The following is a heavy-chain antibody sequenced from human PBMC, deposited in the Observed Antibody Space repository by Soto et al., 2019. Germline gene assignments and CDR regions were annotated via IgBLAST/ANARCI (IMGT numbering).Heavy chain of an antibody. Sequence: PGEALKISWKGSGYSFAGYWITWVRQKPGKGLEWMGRIDPSDSQTYYSPSFRGHVTISATKSITTVFLQRSSLRASDTAMYYCARQIYDSDTGPNFQYYFDSWGQGTPVTVSS. CDR2: IDPSDSQT. D-gene: IGHD3-22*01. CDR3: ARQIYDSDTGPNFQYYFDS. CDR1: GYSFAGYW. J-gene: IGHJ4*02. V-gene: IGHV5-10-1*01.